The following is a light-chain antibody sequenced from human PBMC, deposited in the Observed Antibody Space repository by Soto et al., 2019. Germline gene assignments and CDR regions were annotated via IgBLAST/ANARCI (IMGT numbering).Light chain of an antibody. CDR1: QSISSW. CDR3: QHYNSYWGT. J-gene: IGKJ1*01. Sequence: DIQMTQSPSTLSASVGDRVTITCRASQSISSWLAWYQQKPGKAPKLLIYKASSLESGVPSRFSGSGSGTDFTLTISSLQPDDFAIYYSQHYNSYWGTFGQGTRVDIK. CDR2: KAS. V-gene: IGKV1-5*03.